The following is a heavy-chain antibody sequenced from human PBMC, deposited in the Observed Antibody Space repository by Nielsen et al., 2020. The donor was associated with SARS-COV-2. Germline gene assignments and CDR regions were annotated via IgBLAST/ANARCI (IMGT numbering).Heavy chain of an antibody. J-gene: IGHJ4*02. CDR1: GYTFTSYA. Sequence: ASVKVSCKASGYTFTSYAMHWVRQAPGQRLEWMGWINAGNGNTKYSQKFQGRVTITRDTSASTAYMELSSLRSDDTAVYYCAANRGYSSSGRSDYWGQGTLVTVSS. CDR2: INAGNGNT. CDR3: AANRGYSSSGRSDY. D-gene: IGHD6-6*01. V-gene: IGHV1-3*01.